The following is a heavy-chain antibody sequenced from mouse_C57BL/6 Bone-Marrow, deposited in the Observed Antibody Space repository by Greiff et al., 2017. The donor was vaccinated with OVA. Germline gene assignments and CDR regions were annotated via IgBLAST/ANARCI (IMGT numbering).Heavy chain of an antibody. V-gene: IGHV1-82*01. CDR3: AGNYGSSYDY. Sequence: QVQLKESGPELVKPGASVKISCKASGYAFSSSWMNWVKQRPGKGLEWIGRIYPGDGDTNYNGKFKGKATLTADKSSSTAYMQLSSLTSEDSAVYFCAGNYGSSYDYWGQGTTLTVSS. CDR1: GYAFSSSW. CDR2: IYPGDGDT. J-gene: IGHJ2*01. D-gene: IGHD1-1*01.